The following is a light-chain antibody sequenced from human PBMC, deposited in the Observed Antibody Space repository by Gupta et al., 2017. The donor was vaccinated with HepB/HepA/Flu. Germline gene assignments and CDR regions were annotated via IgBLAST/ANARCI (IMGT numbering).Light chain of an antibody. CDR1: SSNIGAGYD. V-gene: IGLV1-40*01. CDR2: GNS. CDR3: QSYDSSLGVV. J-gene: IGLJ2*01. Sequence: VTXSCTXSSSNIGAGYDVHWYQQLPGTAPKLLIYGNSNRPSGVPDRFSGSKSGTSASLAITGLQAEDEADYYCQSYDSSLGVVFGGGTKLTVL.